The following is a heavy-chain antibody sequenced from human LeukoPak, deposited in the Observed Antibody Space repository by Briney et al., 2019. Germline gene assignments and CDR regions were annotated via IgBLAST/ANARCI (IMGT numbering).Heavy chain of an antibody. V-gene: IGHV4-61*10. D-gene: IGHD3-10*01. CDR3: ARGGYYGSGNDFRFDP. Sequence: PSQTLSRTCTGSGGSISSGSCYWSWIRQPAGKGLEWIGYIYYSGRTNYKPSLKSRVTISVDTSKNQFSLKLSSVTAADTAVYYCARGGYYGSGNDFRFDPWGQGTLVTVSS. CDR1: GGSISSGSCY. J-gene: IGHJ5*02. CDR2: IYYSGRT.